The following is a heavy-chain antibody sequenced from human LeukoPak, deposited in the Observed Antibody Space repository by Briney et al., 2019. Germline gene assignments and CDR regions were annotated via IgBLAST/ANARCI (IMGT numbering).Heavy chain of an antibody. V-gene: IGHV4-4*09. CDR1: GGSISSYY. CDR2: IYTSGST. J-gene: IGHJ5*02. D-gene: IGHD2-2*02. CDR3: ARAPALLGYCSSTSCYKGSWFDP. Sequence: PSETLSLTCTVSGGSISSYYWSWIRQPPGKGLEWIGYIYTSGSTNYNPSLKSRVTTSVDTSKNQFSLKLSSVTAADTAVYYCARAPALLGYCSSTSCYKGSWFDPWGQGTLVTVSS.